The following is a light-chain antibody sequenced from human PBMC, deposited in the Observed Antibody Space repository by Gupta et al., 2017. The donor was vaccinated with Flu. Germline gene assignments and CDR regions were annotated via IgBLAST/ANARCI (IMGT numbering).Light chain of an antibody. CDR3: QQYETYPYT. J-gene: IGKJ2*01. V-gene: IGKV1-5*03. Sequence: PSTLSASVGDNVHITCRASQTIYSWLAWYQQQPGEAPKLLIYKASDLQSGVPSRFSGSGSGKEFTLTISGVQPDDFAIYHCQQYETYPYTFGQGTKLEI. CDR2: KAS. CDR1: QTIYSW.